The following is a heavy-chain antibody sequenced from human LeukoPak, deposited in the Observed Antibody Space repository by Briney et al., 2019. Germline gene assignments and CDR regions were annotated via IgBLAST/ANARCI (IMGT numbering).Heavy chain of an antibody. D-gene: IGHD2-21*02. CDR1: GFPFTNAW. Sequence: GGSLRLSCAASGFPFTNAWMSWVRQAPGKGLEWVGRIKSKTDGGTTDYAAPVKGRFTISRDDSENTLYLQVNTVKIEDTAVYYCARGPHIVVVTAIDYWGQGTLVTVSS. J-gene: IGHJ4*02. CDR3: ARGPHIVVVTAIDY. CDR2: IKSKTDGGTT. V-gene: IGHV3-15*01.